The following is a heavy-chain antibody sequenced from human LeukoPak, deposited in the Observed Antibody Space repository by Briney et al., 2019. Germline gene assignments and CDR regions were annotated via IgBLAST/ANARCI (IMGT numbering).Heavy chain of an antibody. Sequence: ASVKVSCKASGYTFTSYGISWVRQAPGQGLEWMGWISAYNGNTNYAQKLQGRVTMTTDTSTSTAYMELSSLRSEDTAVYYCAREGLTYNPLGYWGQGTLVTVSS. D-gene: IGHD1-14*01. CDR1: GYTFTSYG. CDR2: ISAYNGNT. V-gene: IGHV1-18*01. J-gene: IGHJ4*02. CDR3: AREGLTYNPLGY.